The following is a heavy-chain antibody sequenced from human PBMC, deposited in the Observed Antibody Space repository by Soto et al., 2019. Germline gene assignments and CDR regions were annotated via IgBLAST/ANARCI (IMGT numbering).Heavy chain of an antibody. CDR3: ARASSLGASCTREGDY. V-gene: IGHV1-18*04. J-gene: IGHJ4*02. CDR1: GYTFTSYG. Sequence: QVQLVQSGVEVKKPGASVKVSCKASGYTFTSYGISWVRQAPGQGLEWMGWISGSNGNTNYARKLQGRVTMTTDTSTRTGYMELRSLRSDDTAVYYCARASSLGASCTREGDYWGQGTLVTVSS. D-gene: IGHD2-2*01. CDR2: ISGSNGNT.